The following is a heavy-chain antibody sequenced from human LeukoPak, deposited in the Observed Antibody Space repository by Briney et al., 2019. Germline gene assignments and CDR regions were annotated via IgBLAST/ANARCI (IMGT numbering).Heavy chain of an antibody. CDR1: GGSISGYY. CDR3: ARVRYCSGGSCYGWFDP. CDR2: IYYSGST. V-gene: IGHV4-59*01. D-gene: IGHD2-15*01. Sequence: NPSETLSLTCTVSGGSISGYYWSWIRQPPGKGLEWIGYIYYSGSTNYNPSLKSRVTISVDTSKNQFSLKLSSVTAADTAVYYCARVRYCSGGSCYGWFDPWGQGTLVAVSS. J-gene: IGHJ5*02.